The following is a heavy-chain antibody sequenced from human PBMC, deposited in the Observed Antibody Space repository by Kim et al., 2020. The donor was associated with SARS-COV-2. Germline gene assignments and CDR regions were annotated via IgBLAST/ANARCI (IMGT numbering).Heavy chain of an antibody. Sequence: SETLSLTCTVSGGSISSSSYYWGWIRQPPGKGLEWIGSIYYSGSTYYNPSLKSRVTISVDTSKNQFSLKLSSVTAADTAVYYCARPPGYSGYDLTTQNWFDPWGQGTLVTVSS. CDR3: ARPPGYSGYDLTTQNWFDP. J-gene: IGHJ5*02. D-gene: IGHD5-12*01. V-gene: IGHV4-39*01. CDR2: IYYSGST. CDR1: GGSISSSSYY.